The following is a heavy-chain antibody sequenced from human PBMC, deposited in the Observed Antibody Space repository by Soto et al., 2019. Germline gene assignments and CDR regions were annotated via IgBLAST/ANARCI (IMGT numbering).Heavy chain of an antibody. Sequence: QVQLVESGGGVVQPGRSLRLSCAASGFTFSSYGMHWVRQAPGKGLEWVAVISYDGSNKYYADSVKGRFTISRDNSKNTLYLQMNSLRAEDTAVYYCAKLGGIAVATYFDYWGQGTLVTVSS. V-gene: IGHV3-30*18. CDR1: GFTFSSYG. CDR2: ISYDGSNK. CDR3: AKLGGIAVATYFDY. D-gene: IGHD6-19*01. J-gene: IGHJ4*02.